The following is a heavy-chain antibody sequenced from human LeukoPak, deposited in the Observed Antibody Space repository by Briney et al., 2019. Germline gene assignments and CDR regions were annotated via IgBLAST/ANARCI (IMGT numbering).Heavy chain of an antibody. D-gene: IGHD6-19*01. V-gene: IGHV1-2*02. J-gene: IGHJ5*02. Sequence: ASVTVSCKASGYTFTGYYMHWVRQAPGQGLEWMGWINPNSGGTNYAQKFQGRVTMTRDTSISTAYMELSRLRSDDTAVYYCARVRFGQWLVRFRWFDPWGQGTLVTVSS. CDR1: GYTFTGYY. CDR3: ARVRFGQWLVRFRWFDP. CDR2: INPNSGGT.